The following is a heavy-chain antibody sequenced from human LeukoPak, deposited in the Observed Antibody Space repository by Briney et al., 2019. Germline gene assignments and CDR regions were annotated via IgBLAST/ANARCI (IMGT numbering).Heavy chain of an antibody. CDR1: GFTFSSYA. Sequence: GGSLRLSCAASGFTFSSYAMSWVRQAPGKGLEWVAVISYDGNNQYYADSVKGRFTISRDNSKNSLYLQMNSLRDEDTAVYYCAKSTLIGGKYSSGWYYFDYWGQGTLVTVSS. CDR2: ISYDGNNQ. V-gene: IGHV3-30*18. CDR3: AKSTLIGGKYSSGWYYFDY. D-gene: IGHD6-19*01. J-gene: IGHJ4*02.